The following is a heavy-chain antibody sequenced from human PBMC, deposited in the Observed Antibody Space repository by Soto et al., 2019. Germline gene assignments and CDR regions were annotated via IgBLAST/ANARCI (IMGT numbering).Heavy chain of an antibody. D-gene: IGHD2-15*01. CDR2: INHSGST. CDR1: GGSFSGYY. V-gene: IGHV4-34*01. J-gene: IGHJ3*02. CDR3: ARVVVAATYAFDI. Sequence: PSETLSLTCAVYGGSFSGYYWSWIRQPPGKGLEWIGEINHSGSTNYNPSLKSRVTISVDTSKNQFSLKLSSVTAADTAVYYCARVVVAATYAFDIWGQGTMVTV.